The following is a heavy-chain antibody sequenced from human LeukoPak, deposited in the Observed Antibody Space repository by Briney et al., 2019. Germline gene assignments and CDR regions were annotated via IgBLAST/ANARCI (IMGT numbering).Heavy chain of an antibody. Sequence: SETLSLTCAVYGGSFSGYYWSWIRQPPGKGLEWIGYIYYSGSTNYNPSLKSRVTISVDTSKNQFSLKLSSVTAADTAVYYCARRADYYDPKDAFDIWGQGTMVTVSS. J-gene: IGHJ3*02. CDR2: IYYSGST. V-gene: IGHV4-59*01. CDR1: GGSFSGYY. D-gene: IGHD3-22*01. CDR3: ARRADYYDPKDAFDI.